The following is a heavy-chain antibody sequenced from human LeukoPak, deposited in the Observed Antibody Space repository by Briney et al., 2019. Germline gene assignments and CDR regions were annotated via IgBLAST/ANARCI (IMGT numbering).Heavy chain of an antibody. CDR3: ARGGLSIMGY. V-gene: IGHV3-48*01. CDR2: ISSSGSTK. D-gene: IGHD2/OR15-2a*01. Sequence: GGSLRLSCAASGLTFSSHWMHWVRQAPGKGLEWVSYISSSGSTKYYADSVKGRFTISRDNARNSLYLQMNSLRAEDTAVYFCARGGLSIMGYWGQGTLVTVSS. CDR1: GLTFSSHW. J-gene: IGHJ4*02.